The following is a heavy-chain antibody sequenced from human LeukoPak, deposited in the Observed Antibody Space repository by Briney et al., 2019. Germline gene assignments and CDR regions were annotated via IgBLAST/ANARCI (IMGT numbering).Heavy chain of an antibody. D-gene: IGHD1-26*01. CDR3: VRSLGGTHGTSEH. CDR2: INPNTGGT. CDR1: GYSFTDYY. J-gene: IGHJ4*02. V-gene: IGHV1-2*02. Sequence: ASVKVSCKASGYSFTDYYMHWVRQAPGQGLEWMGWINPNTGGTNYGQKFQGRVTMTRDTSITTAFMELNRLRPDDTAVYYCVRSLGGTHGTSEHWGQGTLVPVSS.